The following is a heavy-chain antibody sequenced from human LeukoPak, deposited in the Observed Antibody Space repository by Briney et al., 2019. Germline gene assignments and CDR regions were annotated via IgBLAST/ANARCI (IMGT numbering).Heavy chain of an antibody. Sequence: ASVKVSCKASGYAFTGYYIHWVRPARGQGLEWMGWINPNSGGTKYAQKFQGRVTMTRDTSITTAYMGLSRLRSDDTAVYYCAKGRVVAGSKSLTYHWFDPWGQGTLVTVSS. CDR2: INPNSGGT. CDR3: AKGRVVAGSKSLTYHWFDP. CDR1: GYAFTGYY. D-gene: IGHD6-19*01. V-gene: IGHV1-2*02. J-gene: IGHJ5*02.